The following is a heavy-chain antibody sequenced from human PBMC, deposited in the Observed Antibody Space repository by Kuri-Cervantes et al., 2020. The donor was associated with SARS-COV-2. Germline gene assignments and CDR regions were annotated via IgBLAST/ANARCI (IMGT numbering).Heavy chain of an antibody. V-gene: IGHV4-59*12. D-gene: IGHD3-10*01. CDR2: IYYSGST. CDR3: ARGQYVTMVRGVIMGRYFDY. J-gene: IGHJ4*02. CDR1: GGSISSYY. Sequence: SETLSLTCTVSGGSISSYYWSWIRQPPGKGLEWIGYIYYSGSTNYNPSLKSRFTISVDTSKNQFSLKLSSVTAADTAVYYCARGQYVTMVRGVIMGRYFDYWGQGTLVTVSS.